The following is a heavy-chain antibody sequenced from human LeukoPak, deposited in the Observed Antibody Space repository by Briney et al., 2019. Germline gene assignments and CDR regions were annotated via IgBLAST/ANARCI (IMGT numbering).Heavy chain of an antibody. D-gene: IGHD3-3*01. J-gene: IGHJ4*02. V-gene: IGHV4-59*01. Sequence: SETLSLTCTVSGGSISSYYWSWIRQPPGKGLEWIGEIYHSGSTNYNPSLKSRVTISVDKSKNQFSLKLSSVTAADTAVYYCARDPGLYDFWSGYYTSWGQGTLVTVSS. CDR2: IYHSGST. CDR3: ARDPGLYDFWSGYYTS. CDR1: GGSISSYY.